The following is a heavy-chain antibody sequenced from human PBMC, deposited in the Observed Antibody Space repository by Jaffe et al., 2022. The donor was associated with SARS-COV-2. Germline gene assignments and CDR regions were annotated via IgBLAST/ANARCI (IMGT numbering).Heavy chain of an antibody. CDR1: GFTFDDYA. Sequence: EVQLVESGGGLVQPGRSLRLSCAASGFTFDDYAMHWVRQAPGKGLEWVSGISWNSGSIGYADSVKGRFTISRDNAKNSLYLQMNSLRAEDTALYYCAKDYCSSTSCYVPQAYYYYYYMDVWGKGTTVTVSS. J-gene: IGHJ6*03. CDR2: ISWNSGSI. V-gene: IGHV3-9*01. CDR3: AKDYCSSTSCYVPQAYYYYYYMDV. D-gene: IGHD2-2*01.